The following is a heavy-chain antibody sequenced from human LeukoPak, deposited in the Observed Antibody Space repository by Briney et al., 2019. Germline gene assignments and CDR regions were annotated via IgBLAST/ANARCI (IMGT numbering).Heavy chain of an antibody. J-gene: IGHJ4*02. CDR2: IYHTGSA. CDR3: ARYCTSTTCILRGFDY. V-gene: IGHV4-38-2*01. Sequence: SETLSLTCSVSGYSFTSGHYWGWIRQPPGKGLEWIANIYHTGSAHYNPSLKSRVTISVDASKNQFSLKLSSVTAADTAVYYCARYCTSTTCILRGFDYWGQGTLVTVSS. D-gene: IGHD2-2*01. CDR1: GYSFTSGHY.